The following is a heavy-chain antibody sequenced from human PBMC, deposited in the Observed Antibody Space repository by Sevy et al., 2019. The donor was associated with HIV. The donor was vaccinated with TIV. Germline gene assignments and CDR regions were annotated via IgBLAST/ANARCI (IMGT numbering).Heavy chain of an antibody. D-gene: IGHD1-26*01. CDR3: AKGAWEPISTDAFDI. Sequence: GGSLRLSCAASGFIFSTYGMHWVRQAPGKGLEWVAVISYDGINKYYADSVKGRFTISRDNSKNTLYLQMNSLRAEDTAVYYWAKGAWEPISTDAFDIWGQGTMVTVSS. J-gene: IGHJ3*02. CDR2: ISYDGINK. V-gene: IGHV3-30*18. CDR1: GFIFSTYG.